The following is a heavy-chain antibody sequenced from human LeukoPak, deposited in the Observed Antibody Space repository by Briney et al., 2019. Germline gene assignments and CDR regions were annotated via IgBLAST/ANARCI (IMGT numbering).Heavy chain of an antibody. CDR3: ARGWGSGLFAY. CDR1: GGSISGYY. CDR2: INHSGST. D-gene: IGHD7-27*01. Sequence: SETLSLTCTVSGGSISGYYWSWIRQPPGKGLEWIGEINHSGSTNYNPSLKSRVTISVDTSKNQFSLKLSSVTAADTAVYYCARGWGSGLFAYWGQGTLVTVSS. V-gene: IGHV4-34*01. J-gene: IGHJ4*02.